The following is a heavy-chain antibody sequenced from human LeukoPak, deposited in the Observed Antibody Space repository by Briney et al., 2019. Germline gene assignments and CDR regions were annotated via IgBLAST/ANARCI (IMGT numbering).Heavy chain of an antibody. J-gene: IGHJ4*02. V-gene: IGHV3-74*01. CDR3: AREGDLSYYFDY. CDR1: GFIFSRYW. Sequence: GGSLRLSCAASGFIFSRYWMNWVRQAPGKGLEWVSHIKSDGSSTSYADFVKGRFTISRDNAKNTLYLQMNSLRAEDAAVYYCAREGDLSYYFDYWGQGTLVTVSS. D-gene: IGHD3-16*01. CDR2: IKSDGSST.